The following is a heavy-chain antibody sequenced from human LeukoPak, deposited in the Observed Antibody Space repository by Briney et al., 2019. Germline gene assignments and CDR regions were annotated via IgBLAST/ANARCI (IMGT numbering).Heavy chain of an antibody. Sequence: GASVKVSCKASGYIFTSYYMHWVRQAPGQGLEWMGIINPSGGSTSYAQKFQGRVTMTRDMSTSTVYMELSSLRSEDTAVYYCARVAGATTVLDYWGQGTLVTVSS. V-gene: IGHV1-46*01. CDR2: INPSGGST. CDR3: ARVAGATTVLDY. J-gene: IGHJ4*02. D-gene: IGHD1-26*01. CDR1: GYIFTSYY.